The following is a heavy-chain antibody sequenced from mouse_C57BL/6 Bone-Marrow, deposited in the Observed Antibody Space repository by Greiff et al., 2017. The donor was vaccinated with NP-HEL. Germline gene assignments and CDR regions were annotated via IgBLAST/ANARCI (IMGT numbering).Heavy chain of an antibody. V-gene: IGHV1-81*01. CDR3: ARRFFSGSGFAY. J-gene: IGHJ3*01. CDR1: GYTFTSYG. CDR2: IYPRSGNT. D-gene: IGHD1-1*01. Sequence: VQLQQSGAELARPGASVKLSCKASGYTFTSYGISWVKQSTGQGLEWIGEIYPRSGNTYYNEKFKGKATLTADKSSSTAFMELRSLTSEDSAVYFCARRFFSGSGFAYWGRGTLVTVSA.